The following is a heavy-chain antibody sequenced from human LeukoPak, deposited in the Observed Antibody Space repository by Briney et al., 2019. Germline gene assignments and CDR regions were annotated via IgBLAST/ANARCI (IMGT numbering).Heavy chain of an antibody. D-gene: IGHD6-19*01. CDR1: GVSISSNLW. CDR3: ARSLLGQWLVRRSFDY. V-gene: IGHV4-4*02. CDR2: IHHSGSI. Sequence: SETLSLTCAVSGVSISSNLWWTWVRQPPGKGLEWIAEIHHSGSINYNPSLKSRVTISVDKAKNQFTLNLNSVTAADTAVYYCARSLLGQWLVRRSFDYWGQGTLVTVSS. J-gene: IGHJ4*02.